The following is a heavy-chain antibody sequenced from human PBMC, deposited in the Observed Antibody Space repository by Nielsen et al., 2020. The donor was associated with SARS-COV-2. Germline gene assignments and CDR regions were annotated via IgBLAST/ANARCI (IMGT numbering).Heavy chain of an antibody. J-gene: IGHJ4*02. V-gene: IGHV3-7*01. D-gene: IGHD3-9*01. Sequence: GESLKISCRASGFTFSNYWMSWVRQAPGKGLEWVANIKQDGSEKYYVDSVKGRFTISRDNAKNSLYLQMNSLRAEDTAVCYCAREGTLFEDYWGQGTLVTVSS. CDR3: AREGTLFEDY. CDR2: IKQDGSEK. CDR1: GFTFSNYW.